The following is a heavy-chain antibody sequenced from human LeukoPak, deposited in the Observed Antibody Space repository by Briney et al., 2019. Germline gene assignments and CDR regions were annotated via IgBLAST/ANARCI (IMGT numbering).Heavy chain of an antibody. CDR1: GGSISTYY. CDR3: ARATAAAGMDV. D-gene: IGHD6-13*01. CDR2: IYYSGST. Sequence: PSETLSLTCTVSGGSISTYYWSWIRQPPGKGLEWIGYIYYSGSTNYNPSLKSRVTISVDTSKNQFPLKLSSVTAADTAVYYCARATAAAGMDVWGQGTTVTVSS. V-gene: IGHV4-59*01. J-gene: IGHJ6*02.